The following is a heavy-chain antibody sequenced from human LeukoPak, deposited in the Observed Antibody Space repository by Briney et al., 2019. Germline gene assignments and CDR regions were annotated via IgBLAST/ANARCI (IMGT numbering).Heavy chain of an antibody. D-gene: IGHD3-3*01. CDR3: ATHSPGLRFLEWTPLPYMDV. Sequence: SETLSLTCTVSGGSVSSGSYYWRWIRQPPGKGLEWIGYIYYSGSTNYNPSLKSRVTISVDTSKNQFSLKLSSVTAADTAVYYCATHSPGLRFLEWTPLPYMDVWGKGTTVTVSS. CDR2: IYYSGST. CDR1: GGSVSSGSYY. J-gene: IGHJ6*03. V-gene: IGHV4-61*01.